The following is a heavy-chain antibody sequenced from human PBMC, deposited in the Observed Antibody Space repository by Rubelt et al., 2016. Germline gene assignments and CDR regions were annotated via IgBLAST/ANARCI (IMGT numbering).Heavy chain of an antibody. Sequence: ESVSSISSSSTNVHFADSVKGRFSISRDNAKDSLYLQMNSLRAEDTAVYYCAKVTGVIVAATIDYWGQGNLVTVSS. D-gene: IGHD5-12*01. J-gene: IGHJ4*02. CDR2: ISSSSTNV. CDR3: AKVTGVIVAATIDY. V-gene: IGHV3-21*01.